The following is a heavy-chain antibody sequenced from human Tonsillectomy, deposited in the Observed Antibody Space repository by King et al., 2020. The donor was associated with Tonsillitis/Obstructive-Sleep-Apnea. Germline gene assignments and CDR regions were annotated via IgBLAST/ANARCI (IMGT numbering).Heavy chain of an antibody. CDR2: ISSTGSFT. Sequence: VQLVESWGGLVNPGGSLRLSCGASGFTFRDYFMSWIRQAPGKGLEWISYISSTGSFTNYADSVKGRFTISRDNAKNSVYLQMNSLRDEDTAVYYCARDRDYDSLTDAFDIWGQGTMVTVSS. CDR3: ARDRDYDSLTDAFDI. V-gene: IGHV3-11*05. CDR1: GFTFRDYF. D-gene: IGHD3-9*01. J-gene: IGHJ3*02.